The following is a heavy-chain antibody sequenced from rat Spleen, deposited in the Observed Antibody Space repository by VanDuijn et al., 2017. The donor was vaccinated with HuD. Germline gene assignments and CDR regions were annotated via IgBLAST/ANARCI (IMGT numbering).Heavy chain of an antibody. J-gene: IGHJ2*01. D-gene: IGHD1-11*01. Sequence: EVQLVESGGGLVQPGRSLKLSCAASGFTFSNYYMAWVRQAPTKGLEWVASISYDGGSTYYRDSVKGRFTISRDNAKSSLYLQMNSLQTEDTAIYFCTRGEGYDTPFDYWGQGVMVTVSS. V-gene: IGHV5-20*01. CDR2: ISYDGGST. CDR3: TRGEGYDTPFDY. CDR1: GFTFSNYY.